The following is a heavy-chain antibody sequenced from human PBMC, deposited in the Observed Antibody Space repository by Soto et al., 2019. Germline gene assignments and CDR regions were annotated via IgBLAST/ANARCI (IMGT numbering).Heavy chain of an antibody. Sequence: GSLRLSCAASGFTFSSYSMNWVRQAPGKGLEWVSYISSSSSTIYYADSVKGRFTISRDNAKNSLYLQMNSLRAEDTAVYYCATRAYYYDSSGYFDYWGQGTLVTVSS. D-gene: IGHD3-22*01. CDR3: ATRAYYYDSSGYFDY. CDR2: ISSSSSTI. CDR1: GFTFSSYS. V-gene: IGHV3-48*01. J-gene: IGHJ4*02.